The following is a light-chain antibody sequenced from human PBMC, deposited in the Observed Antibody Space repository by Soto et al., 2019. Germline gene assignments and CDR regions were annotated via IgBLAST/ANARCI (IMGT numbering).Light chain of an antibody. J-gene: IGKJ4*01. CDR2: GAS. V-gene: IGKV3-15*01. Sequence: EIVMTQSPATLSVSPGERANLSCRASQSVSSNLAWYQQKPGQAPRLLIYGASTRATGIPARFSGSGSGTVFTLTISSLQSEDFAVYYCQQYNNWPPLTSGGGTKVEIK. CDR1: QSVSSN. CDR3: QQYNNWPPLT.